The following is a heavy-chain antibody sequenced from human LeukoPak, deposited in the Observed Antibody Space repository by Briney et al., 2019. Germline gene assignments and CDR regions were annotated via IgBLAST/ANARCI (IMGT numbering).Heavy chain of an antibody. V-gene: IGHV1-46*01. CDR1: GYTFTGYY. Sequence: ASVKVSCKASGYTFTGYYMHWVRQAPGQGLEWMGIINPSGGSTSYAQKFQGRVTMTRDMSTSTVYMELSSLRSEDTAVYYCARGGRLSYGDHHDAFDIWGQGTMVTVSS. CDR2: INPSGGST. J-gene: IGHJ3*02. D-gene: IGHD4-17*01. CDR3: ARGGRLSYGDHHDAFDI.